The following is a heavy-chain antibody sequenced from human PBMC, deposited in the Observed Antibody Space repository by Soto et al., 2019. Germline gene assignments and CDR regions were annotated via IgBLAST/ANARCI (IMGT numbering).Heavy chain of an antibody. Sequence: SETLSLTCTVSSDSISSYYWIWIRQSPGKGLEWIGYTGYSGNTNYNPSLKSRVTISGDTSKNQFSLRLSSVTAADTAVYYCARRRWFGNNDGFDIWGQGTLVTVSS. CDR3: ARRRWFGNNDGFDI. CDR1: SDSISSYY. D-gene: IGHD3-10*01. CDR2: TGYSGNT. J-gene: IGHJ3*02. V-gene: IGHV4-59*08.